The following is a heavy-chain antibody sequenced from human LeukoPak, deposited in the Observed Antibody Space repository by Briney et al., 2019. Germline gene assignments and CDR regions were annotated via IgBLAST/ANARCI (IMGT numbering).Heavy chain of an antibody. CDR2: INPNSGGT. CDR1: GYTFTGYY. Sequence: ASVKVSCKASGYTFTGYYMHWVRQAPGQGLEWMGWINPNSGGTNYAQKFQGRVTMTRDTSISTAYMALSRLRPEDTAVYYCARDGNWELRGNFDSWAREPWSPSPQ. D-gene: IGHD1-26*01. J-gene: IGHJ4*02. CDR3: ARDGNWELRGNFDS. V-gene: IGHV1-2*02.